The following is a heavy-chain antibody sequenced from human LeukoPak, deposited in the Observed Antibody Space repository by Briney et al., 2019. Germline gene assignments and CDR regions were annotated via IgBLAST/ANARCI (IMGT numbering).Heavy chain of an antibody. CDR3: ARALSSWYPFVDY. CDR2: IIPILGIA. J-gene: IGHJ4*02. Sequence: ASVKVSCKASGGTFSSYAISWVRQAPGQGLEWMGRIIPILGIANYARKFQGRVTITADKSTSTAYMELSSLRSEDTAVYYCARALSSWYPFVDYWGQGTLVTVSS. D-gene: IGHD6-13*01. V-gene: IGHV1-69*04. CDR1: GGTFSSYA.